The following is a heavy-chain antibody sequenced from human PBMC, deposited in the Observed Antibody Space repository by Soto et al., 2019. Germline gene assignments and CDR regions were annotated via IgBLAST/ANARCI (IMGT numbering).Heavy chain of an antibody. J-gene: IGHJ4*02. Sequence: QVQLQESGPGLVKPSGTLSLTCTVSGGSMSSSNWWNWVRQYPGKGLEWIGEAHHSGRTNYNPSLKSRVTISVDKSKNHFSLKLSSVTAADTAVSYCARSEATGLDYWGQGTLVTVSS. CDR3: ARSEATGLDY. D-gene: IGHD1-26*01. CDR2: AHHSGRT. V-gene: IGHV4-4*02. CDR1: GGSMSSSNW.